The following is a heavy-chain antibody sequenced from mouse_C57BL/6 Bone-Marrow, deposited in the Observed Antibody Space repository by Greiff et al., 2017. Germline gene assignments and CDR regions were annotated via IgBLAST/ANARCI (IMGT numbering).Heavy chain of an antibody. CDR2: IYIGNGYT. V-gene: IGHV1-58*01. Sequence: EVKLMESGAELVRPGSSVKMSCKTSGYTFTSYGINWVKQRPGQGLEWIGYIYIGNGYTEYNEKFKGKATLTSDTSSSTAYMQLSSLTSEDSAIYFCAGIYYYGSRGYYFDYWGQGTTLTVSS. CDR1: GYTFTSYG. CDR3: AGIYYYGSRGYYFDY. D-gene: IGHD1-1*01. J-gene: IGHJ2*01.